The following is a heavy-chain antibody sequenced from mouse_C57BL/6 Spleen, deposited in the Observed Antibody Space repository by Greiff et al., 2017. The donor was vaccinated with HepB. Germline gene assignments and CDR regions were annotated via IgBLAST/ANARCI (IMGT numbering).Heavy chain of an antibody. Sequence: QVQLQQSGPELVKPGASVKISCKASGYAFSSSWMNWVKQRPGKGLEWIGRIYPGDGDTNYNGKFKGKATLTADKSSSTAYMQLSSLTSEDSAVYFCARGAHYFFAYWGQGTLVTVSA. V-gene: IGHV1-82*01. CDR1: GYAFSSSW. CDR3: ARGAHYFFAY. CDR2: IYPGDGDT. J-gene: IGHJ3*01. D-gene: IGHD1-2*01.